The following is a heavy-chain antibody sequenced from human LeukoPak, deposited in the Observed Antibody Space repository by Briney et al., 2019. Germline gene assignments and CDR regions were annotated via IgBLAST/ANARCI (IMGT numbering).Heavy chain of an antibody. J-gene: IGHJ4*02. CDR3: ARLLTDIDY. D-gene: IGHD2-15*01. V-gene: IGHV3-64*01. Sequence: PGGSLRLSCAASGFTFSSYAMHWVRQAPGKGLEYVSAISSNGGSTYYANSVKGRFTISRDNSKNTLYLQMGSLRAEDMAVYYCARLLTDIDYWGQGTLVTVSS. CDR1: GFTFSSYA. CDR2: ISSNGGST.